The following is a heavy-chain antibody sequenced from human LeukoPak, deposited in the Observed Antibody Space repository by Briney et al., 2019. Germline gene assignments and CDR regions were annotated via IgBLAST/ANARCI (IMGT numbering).Heavy chain of an antibody. Sequence: GGSLRLSCAASGFTVCTTYMSWVRQAPGKGLEWISVIYSGGSTYYADSVKGRFTISRDNSKNTLYLQMNSLRAEGTAVYYCARWAGYSSTWYGLFDYWGQGTLVTVSS. D-gene: IGHD6-13*01. CDR2: IYSGGST. CDR3: ARWAGYSSTWYGLFDY. CDR1: GFTVCTTY. V-gene: IGHV3-66*01. J-gene: IGHJ4*02.